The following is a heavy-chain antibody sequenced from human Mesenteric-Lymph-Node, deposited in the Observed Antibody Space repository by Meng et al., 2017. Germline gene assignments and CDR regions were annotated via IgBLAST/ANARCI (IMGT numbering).Heavy chain of an antibody. CDR1: GFTFSSYE. J-gene: IGHJ4*02. CDR2: ISSSGSTI. V-gene: IGHV3-48*03. Sequence: GGSLRLSCAASGFTFSSYEMNWVRQAPGKGLEWVSYISSSGSTIYYADSVKGRFTISRDNAKNSLYLQMNSLRAEDTAVYYCAREETGGPIDYWGQGTLVTVSS. D-gene: IGHD4-23*01. CDR3: AREETGGPIDY.